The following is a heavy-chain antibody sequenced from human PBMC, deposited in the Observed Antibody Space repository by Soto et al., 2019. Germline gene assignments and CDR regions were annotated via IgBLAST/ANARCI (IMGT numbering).Heavy chain of an antibody. CDR2: IIPIFGTA. CDR1: GGTFSSYA. Sequence: SVKVSCKASGGTFSSYAISWVRQAPGQGLLWMGGIIPIFGTANYAQKFQGRVTITADKSTSTAYMELSCLRSEDTAVYYCARVAVAGGYYYYGMDVWGQGTTVTVSS. J-gene: IGHJ6*02. CDR3: ARVAVAGGYYYYGMDV. V-gene: IGHV1-69*06. D-gene: IGHD6-19*01.